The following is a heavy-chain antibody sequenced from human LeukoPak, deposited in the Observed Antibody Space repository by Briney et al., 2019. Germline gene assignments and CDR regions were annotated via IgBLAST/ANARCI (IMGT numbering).Heavy chain of an antibody. D-gene: IGHD3-10*01. Sequence: ASVKVSCKACGYTFTGYYMHWVRQAPGQGLEWMGRINPNSGGTNYAQKFQGRVTMTRDTSISTAYMELSRLRSDDTAVYYCARITMVQGAPKVADYWGQGTLVTVSS. J-gene: IGHJ4*02. CDR2: INPNSGGT. CDR1: GYTFTGYY. CDR3: ARITMVQGAPKVADY. V-gene: IGHV1-2*06.